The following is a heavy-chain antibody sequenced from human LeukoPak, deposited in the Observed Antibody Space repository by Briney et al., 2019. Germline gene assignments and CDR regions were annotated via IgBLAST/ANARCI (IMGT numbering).Heavy chain of an antibody. CDR3: ARDRKQYSSSFDY. V-gene: IGHV4-59*02. J-gene: IGHJ4*02. CDR1: GGSVSGYY. Sequence: SETLSLTCTVSGGSVSGYYWSWIRQPPGKGLEWIGYIFYSGSTNYNPSLKSRVTISVDTSKNQFSLKLSSVTAADTAVYYCARDRKQYSSSFDYWGQGTLVTVSS. D-gene: IGHD6-6*01. CDR2: IFYSGST.